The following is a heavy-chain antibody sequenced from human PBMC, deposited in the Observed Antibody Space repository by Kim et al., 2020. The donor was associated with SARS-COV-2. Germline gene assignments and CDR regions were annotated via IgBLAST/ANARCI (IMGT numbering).Heavy chain of an antibody. Sequence: SETLSLTYTVSGGSVSSGSYYWSWIRQPPGKGLEWIGYIYYIGSTNYNPSLKSRVTISVDTSKNQFSLKLSSVTAADTAVYYCAREPQYGDYFDYWGQGTLVTVSS. V-gene: IGHV4-61*01. CDR3: AREPQYGDYFDY. J-gene: IGHJ4*02. CDR1: GGSVSSGSYY. D-gene: IGHD4-17*01. CDR2: IYYIGST.